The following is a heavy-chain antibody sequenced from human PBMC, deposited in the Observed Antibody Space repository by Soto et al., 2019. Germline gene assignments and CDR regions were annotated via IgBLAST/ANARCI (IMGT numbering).Heavy chain of an antibody. CDR2: ISSGVGSI. D-gene: IGHD3-10*01. V-gene: IGHV3-48*04. J-gene: IGHJ5*02. CDR3: AGDLFRCDSDDFYGWFGP. CDR1: GFTFSSYS. Sequence: GGSLRRSCAASGFTFSSYSMNWVRQAPGKGLEWISYISSGVGSIYYADSVKGRFTVSRDNAHQSIHLQMNSLRVEDTAIYYCAGDLFRCDSDDFYGWFGPWGQGTLVTVYS.